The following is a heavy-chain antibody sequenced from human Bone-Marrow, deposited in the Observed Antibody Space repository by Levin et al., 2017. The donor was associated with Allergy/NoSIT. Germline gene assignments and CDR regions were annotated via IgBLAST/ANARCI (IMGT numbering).Heavy chain of an antibody. CDR3: ANLYYDFWSGYPY. D-gene: IGHD3-3*01. CDR2: ISYDGSNK. V-gene: IGHV3-30*18. CDR1: GFTFSSYG. Sequence: GGSLRLSCAASGFTFSSYGMHWVRQAPGKGLEWVAVISYDGSNKYYADSVKGRFTISRDNSKNTLYLQMNSLRAEDTAVYYCANLYYDFWSGYPYWGQGTLVTVSS. J-gene: IGHJ4*02.